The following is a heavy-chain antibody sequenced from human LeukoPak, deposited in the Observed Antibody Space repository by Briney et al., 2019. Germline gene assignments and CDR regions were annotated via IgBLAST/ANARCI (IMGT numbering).Heavy chain of an antibody. V-gene: IGHV3-48*01. Sequence: GGSLRLSCAASGFTFSSYSMNWVRQAPGKGLEWVSYISSSSNSIYYADSVKGRFTISRDNAKNSLYLQMNSLRAEDTAVYYCARGDCSGGSCYLSLTTIDYWGQGTLVTVSS. D-gene: IGHD2-15*01. CDR3: ARGDCSGGSCYLSLTTIDY. J-gene: IGHJ4*02. CDR1: GFTFSSYS. CDR2: ISSSSNSI.